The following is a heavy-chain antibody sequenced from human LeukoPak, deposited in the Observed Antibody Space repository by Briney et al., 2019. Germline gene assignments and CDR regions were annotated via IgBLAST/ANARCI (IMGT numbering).Heavy chain of an antibody. Sequence: GGSLRLSCAASGFTFSSYWMHWVRQAPGKGPVWVSRINSDESSTSYADSVKGRFTISRDNAKNTLYLQMNSLRAEDTAVYYCARAQPVVGATYFDYWGQGTLVTVSS. CDR1: GFTFSSYW. J-gene: IGHJ4*02. CDR3: ARAQPVVGATYFDY. D-gene: IGHD1-26*01. V-gene: IGHV3-74*01. CDR2: INSDESST.